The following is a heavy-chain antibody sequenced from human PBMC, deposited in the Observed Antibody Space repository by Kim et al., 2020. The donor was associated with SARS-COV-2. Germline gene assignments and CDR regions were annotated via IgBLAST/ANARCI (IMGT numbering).Heavy chain of an antibody. CDR2: T. J-gene: IGHJ5*02. Sequence: TYSNPSLKSRVTISVDTSKSQFSLKLNSVTAADTAVYYCARGRPPAPFDPWGQGTLVTVSS. V-gene: IGHV4-39*07. CDR3: ARGRPPAPFDP.